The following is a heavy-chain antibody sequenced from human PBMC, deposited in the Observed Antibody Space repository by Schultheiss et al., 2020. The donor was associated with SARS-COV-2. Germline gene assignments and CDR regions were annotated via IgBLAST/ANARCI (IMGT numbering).Heavy chain of an antibody. CDR2: IIPIFGTA. CDR1: GGTFSSYA. D-gene: IGHD2-2*01. V-gene: IGHV1-69*13. J-gene: IGHJ6*02. CDR3: AGPHPDIVVVPAASDYYYYGMDV. Sequence: SVKVSCKASGGTFSSYAISWVRQAPGQGLEWMGGIIPIFGTANYAQKFQGRVTITADESTSTAYMELSSLRSEDTAVYYCAGPHPDIVVVPAASDYYYYGMDVWGQGTTVTVAS.